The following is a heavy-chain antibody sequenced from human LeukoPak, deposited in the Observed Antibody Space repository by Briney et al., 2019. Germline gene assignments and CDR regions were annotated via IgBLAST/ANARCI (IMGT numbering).Heavy chain of an antibody. D-gene: IGHD5-18*01. CDR1: GDSVSNSLYY. Sequence: SETLSLTCTVSGDSVSNSLYYWSWIRQPPGKGLEWIGYIYYNGGTNYNPSLKSRVTISIDTSTNQFSLRLNSMTAADTAVYYCARVLRAASWRSYDYWGQGSLVTASS. J-gene: IGHJ4*02. CDR2: IYYNGGT. CDR3: ARVLRAASWRSYDY. V-gene: IGHV4-61*01.